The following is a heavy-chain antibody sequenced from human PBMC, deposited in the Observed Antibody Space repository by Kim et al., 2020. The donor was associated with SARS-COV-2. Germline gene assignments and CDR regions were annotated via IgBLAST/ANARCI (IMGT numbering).Heavy chain of an antibody. J-gene: IGHJ4*02. V-gene: IGHV1-69*04. Sequence: SVKVSCKASGGTFSSYAISWVRQAPGQGLEWMGRIIPILGIANYAQKFQGRVTITADKSTSTAYMELSSLRSEDTAVYYCARAPQVVITAPLDYWGQGTLVTVSS. CDR2: IIPILGIA. CDR1: GGTFSSYA. D-gene: IGHD3-22*01. CDR3: ARAPQVVITAPLDY.